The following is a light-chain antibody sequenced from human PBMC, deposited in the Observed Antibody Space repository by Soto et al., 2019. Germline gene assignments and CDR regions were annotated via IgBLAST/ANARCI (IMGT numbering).Light chain of an antibody. Sequence: HSVLTQPPSMSAAPGQKVTISCSGSASNIGSNSLSWYRQFPGSSPMLVIYDNHKRPSGISARFSASKSDTSATLVITGLRTGDEADYYCGAWDNNLSAGVFGSGTKVTVL. J-gene: IGLJ1*01. V-gene: IGLV1-51*01. CDR3: GAWDNNLSAGV. CDR2: DNH. CDR1: ASNIGSNS.